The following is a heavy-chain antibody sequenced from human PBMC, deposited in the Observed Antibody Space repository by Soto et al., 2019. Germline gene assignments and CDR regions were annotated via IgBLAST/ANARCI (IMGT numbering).Heavy chain of an antibody. CDR3: ARGRGAVAGTGRYYFDY. CDR2: IWYDGVNK. V-gene: IGHV3-33*01. J-gene: IGHJ4*02. D-gene: IGHD6-19*01. Sequence: QVQLVESGGGVVQPGRSLRLSCATSGFTFSSYGMHWVRQAPGKGLEWVAVIWYDGVNKKYVDSVKGRFTIDRDNTKNTLYLQMNSLRGEDTALYYCARGRGAVAGTGRYYFDYWGQGTLVTVSS. CDR1: GFTFSSYG.